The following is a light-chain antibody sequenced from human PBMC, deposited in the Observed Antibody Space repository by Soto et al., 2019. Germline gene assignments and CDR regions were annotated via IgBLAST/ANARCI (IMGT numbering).Light chain of an antibody. Sequence: EIVMTQSPATLSVSPGERATLSCRASQSFSSNLAWYQQKPGQAPRLLIYGASTRATGVSARFSGSGSGTEFTLTISSLQSEDFAVYYCQQYNNWPKTFGQGTKV. CDR3: QQYNNWPKT. CDR2: GAS. J-gene: IGKJ1*01. CDR1: QSFSSN. V-gene: IGKV3-15*01.